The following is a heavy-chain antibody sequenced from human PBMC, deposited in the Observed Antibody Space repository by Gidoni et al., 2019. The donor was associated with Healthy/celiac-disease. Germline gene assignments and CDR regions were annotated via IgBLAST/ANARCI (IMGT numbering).Heavy chain of an antibody. J-gene: IGHJ3*02. V-gene: IGHV4-39*01. Sequence: QLQLQESGPGLVKPSETLSLTCTVSGGSIISSSYYWGWIRQPPGKGLEWIGSIYYSGSTYYNPSLKSRVTISVDTSKNQFSLKLSSVTAADTAVYYCARQPQDTISGAFDIWGQGTMVTVSS. CDR2: IYYSGST. CDR3: ARQPQDTISGAFDI. D-gene: IGHD3-3*01. CDR1: GGSIISSSYY.